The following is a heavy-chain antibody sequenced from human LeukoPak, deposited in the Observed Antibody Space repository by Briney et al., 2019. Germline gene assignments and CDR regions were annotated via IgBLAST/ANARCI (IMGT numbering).Heavy chain of an antibody. CDR3: AEGRRRSYDSSGYSYN. CDR2: IRYDGSNK. CDR1: GFTFSAYG. D-gene: IGHD3-22*01. V-gene: IGHV3-30*02. J-gene: IGHJ4*02. Sequence: GGSLRLSCAASGFTFSAYGMHWVRQAPGKGLECVAFIRYDGSNKCYADSVKGRFTISRDNSKDTLYLQMNSLRAEDTALYYCAEGRRRSYDSSGYSYNWGQGTLVTASS.